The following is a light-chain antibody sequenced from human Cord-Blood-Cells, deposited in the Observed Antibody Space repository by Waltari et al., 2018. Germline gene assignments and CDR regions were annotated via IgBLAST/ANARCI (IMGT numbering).Light chain of an antibody. CDR2: AAS. V-gene: IGKV1-39*01. J-gene: IGKJ2*03. CDR1: QSISSY. Sequence: DIQMTQSPSSLSASVGDRVTITCRASQSISSYLNWYQQKPGKAPKLLIYAASSLQSGFPSRFSGSGSGTDFTLTISSLQPEDFATYYCQQSYSTLGFGQGTKLEIK. CDR3: QQSYSTLG.